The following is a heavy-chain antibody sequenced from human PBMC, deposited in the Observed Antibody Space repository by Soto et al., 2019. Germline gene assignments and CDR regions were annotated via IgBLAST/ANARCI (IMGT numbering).Heavy chain of an antibody. Sequence: SETLSLTCTVSGGSIRTYYWSWIRQPPGKGLEWIGYISYSGSTNYNPYLKSRVTISVDKSKNRFSLRLSSVTAADTAVYYCATLPPRIVVSLLPIPTWGQGILVTV. CDR1: GGSIRTYY. CDR2: ISYSGST. V-gene: IGHV4-59*08. CDR3: ATLPPRIVVSLLPIPT. J-gene: IGHJ5*02. D-gene: IGHD2-21*01.